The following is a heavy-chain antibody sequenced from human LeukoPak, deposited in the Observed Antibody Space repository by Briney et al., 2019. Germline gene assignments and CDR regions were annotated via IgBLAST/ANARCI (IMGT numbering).Heavy chain of an antibody. V-gene: IGHV6-1*01. CDR3: ARDRGAAAGVAFDI. Sequence: SQTLSLTCAISGDSFSSNSAAWNWIRQSPSRGLEWLGGTYYRSKWYNDYAVSVKSRITINPDTSKNQFSLHLNSVTPEDTAVYYCARDRGAAAGVAFDIWGQGTMVTVSS. CDR1: GDSFSSNSAA. CDR2: TYYRSKWYN. D-gene: IGHD6-13*01. J-gene: IGHJ3*02.